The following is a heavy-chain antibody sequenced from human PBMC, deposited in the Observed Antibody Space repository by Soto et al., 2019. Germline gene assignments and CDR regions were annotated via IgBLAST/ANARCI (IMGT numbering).Heavy chain of an antibody. Sequence: QVQLVQSGAEVKKPGSSVKVSCEASGGTFSSYAISWVRQAPGQGLEWMGGIIPIFGTANYAKKFQGRVTITADESTSTAYMELSRLRSEDTAVYYCARVPGREDWHDGMDVWGQGTTVTVSS. J-gene: IGHJ6*02. D-gene: IGHD1-1*01. CDR2: IIPIFGTA. V-gene: IGHV1-69*01. CDR1: GGTFSSYA. CDR3: ARVPGREDWHDGMDV.